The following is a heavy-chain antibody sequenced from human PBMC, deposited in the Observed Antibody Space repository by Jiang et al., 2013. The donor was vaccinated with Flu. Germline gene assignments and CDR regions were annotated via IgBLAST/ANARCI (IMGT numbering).Heavy chain of an antibody. D-gene: IGHD6-13*01. CDR1: GYTFTSYY. Sequence: PGASVKVSCKASGYTFTSYYMHWVRQAPGQGLEWMGIINPSGGSTSYAQKFQGRVTMTRDTSTSTVYMELSSPRSEDTAVYYCARAWDSAAAGTEGLNYWGQGTLVTVSS. V-gene: IGHV1-46*01. CDR2: INPSGGST. J-gene: IGHJ4*02. CDR3: ARAWDSAAAGTEGLNY.